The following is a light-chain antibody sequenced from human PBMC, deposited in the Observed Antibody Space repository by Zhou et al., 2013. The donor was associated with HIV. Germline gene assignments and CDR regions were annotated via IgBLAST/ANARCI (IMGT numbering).Light chain of an antibody. J-gene: IGKJ4*01. CDR1: QSLVHSDGNTY. Sequence: DVVMTQSPLSLPVTLGQPASISCRSSQSLVHSDGNTYLNWFHQRPGQSPRRLIHKVSNRDSGVPDRFSGSGSGTNFTLRMTRVEAEDVGFYYCMQLTDWPTFGGGTKVEI. V-gene: IGKV2-30*02. CDR3: MQLTDWPT. CDR2: KVS.